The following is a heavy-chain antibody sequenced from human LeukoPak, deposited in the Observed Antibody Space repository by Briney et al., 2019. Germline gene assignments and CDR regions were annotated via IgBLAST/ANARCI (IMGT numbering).Heavy chain of an antibody. V-gene: IGHV1-2*06. CDR1: GYIFTGHY. CDR3: ARVGDGLNDAFDI. J-gene: IGHJ3*02. Sequence: GASVKVSCKASGYIFTGHYMNWVRQAPGHGLEWMGRINPKTGGTNFAQNFQGRVTMTRDTSISTGYMELTRLRPDDTAVYYCARVGDGLNDAFDIWGQGTMVTVSS. D-gene: IGHD5-24*01. CDR2: INPKTGGT.